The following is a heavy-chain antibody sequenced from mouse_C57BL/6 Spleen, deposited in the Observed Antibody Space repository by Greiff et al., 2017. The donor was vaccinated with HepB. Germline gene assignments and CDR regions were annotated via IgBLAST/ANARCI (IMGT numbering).Heavy chain of an antibody. CDR3: AREALFDY. CDR2: IDPSDSYT. CDR1: GYTFTSYW. J-gene: IGHJ2*01. Sequence: QVQLQQPGAELVKPGASVKLSCKASGYTFTSYWMQWVKQRPGRGLEWIGEIDPSDSYTNYNQKFKGKATLTVDTSSSTAYMQLSSLTSEDSAVYYCAREALFDYWGKGTTLAVSS. V-gene: IGHV1-50*01.